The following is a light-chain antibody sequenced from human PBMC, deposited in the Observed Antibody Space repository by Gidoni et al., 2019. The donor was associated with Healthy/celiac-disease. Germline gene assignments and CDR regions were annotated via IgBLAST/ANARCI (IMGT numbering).Light chain of an antibody. V-gene: IGLV3-21*03. J-gene: IGLJ3*02. Sequence: SYVLTQPPSVAVAPGKTAGITCGGNNIGSKSVHCYQQKPVQAPVLVVYDDSDRPSGIPERFSGSNSGNTATLTISRVEAGDEADYYCQVWDSSSDHWVFGGGTKLTVL. CDR3: QVWDSSSDHWV. CDR2: DDS. CDR1: NIGSKS.